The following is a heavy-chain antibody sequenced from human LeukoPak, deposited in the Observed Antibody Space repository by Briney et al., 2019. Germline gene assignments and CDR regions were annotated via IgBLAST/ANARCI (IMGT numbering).Heavy chain of an antibody. Sequence: SETLSLTCTVSGGSINGYYWSWIRQPPGKGLVWIGYMYDSGNTIYNPSLKSRVTISVDTSKNQFSLKLNSVTAADTAVYYCAREQTIVGATYYFDYWGQGTLVTVSS. V-gene: IGHV4-59*01. D-gene: IGHD1-26*01. CDR2: MYDSGNT. J-gene: IGHJ4*02. CDR1: GGSINGYY. CDR3: AREQTIVGATYYFDY.